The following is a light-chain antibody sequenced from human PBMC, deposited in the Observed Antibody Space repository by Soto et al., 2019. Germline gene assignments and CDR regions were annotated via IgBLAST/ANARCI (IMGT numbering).Light chain of an antibody. CDR1: QTISSW. CDR2: KAS. V-gene: IGKV1-5*03. J-gene: IGKJ1*01. CDR3: QQYNSYSRT. Sequence: DIQITTSPSTLSGSVVARVTITCRASQTISSWLAWYQQKPGKAPKLLIHKASTLESGVPSRFSGSESGSEFTLTISSLQPDDFATYYCQQYNSYSRTFGQGTKVDIK.